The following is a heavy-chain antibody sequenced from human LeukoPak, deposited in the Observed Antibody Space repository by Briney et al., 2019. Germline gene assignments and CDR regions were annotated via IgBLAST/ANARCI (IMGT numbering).Heavy chain of an antibody. J-gene: IGHJ4*02. Sequence: ASVKVSCKVSGYTLTELSMHWVRQAPGKGLEWMGGFDPEDGETIYAQKFQGRVTMTEDTSTDTAYMELSSLRPEDTAVYYCATDGRDYGDFLPFDYWGQGTLVTVSS. CDR3: ATDGRDYGDFLPFDY. CDR2: FDPEDGET. CDR1: GYTLTELS. V-gene: IGHV1-24*01. D-gene: IGHD4-17*01.